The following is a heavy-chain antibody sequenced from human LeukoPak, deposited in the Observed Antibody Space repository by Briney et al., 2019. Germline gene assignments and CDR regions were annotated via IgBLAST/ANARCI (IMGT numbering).Heavy chain of an antibody. CDR3: AKEVPPDIVVVPAAVPATDY. Sequence: PGGSLRLSCAASGFTFSSYAMSWVRQAPGKGLEWVSAISGSGGSTYYADSVKGRFTISRDNSKNTLYLQMNSLRAEDTAVYYCAKEVPPDIVVVPAAVPATDYWGQGTLVTVSS. V-gene: IGHV3-23*01. D-gene: IGHD2-2*01. CDR1: GFTFSSYA. J-gene: IGHJ4*02. CDR2: ISGSGGST.